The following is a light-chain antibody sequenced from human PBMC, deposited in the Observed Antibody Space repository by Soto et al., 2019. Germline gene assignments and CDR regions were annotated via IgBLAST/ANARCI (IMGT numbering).Light chain of an antibody. J-gene: IGKJ1*01. CDR1: QSVDRY. CDR3: QQRSDWWT. V-gene: IGKV3-11*01. CDR2: DAS. Sequence: EIVFRQSPATLSLSPGERATLCCRASQSVDRYLVWYQQKPGQAPRLLIYDASSRATGIPARFSGSGSGTDFTLTISHLEPEDFAVYYCQQRSDWWTFGQGTKVDIK.